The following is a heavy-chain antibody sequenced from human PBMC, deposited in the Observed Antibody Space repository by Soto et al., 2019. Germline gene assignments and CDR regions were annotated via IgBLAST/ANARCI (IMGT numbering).Heavy chain of an antibody. CDR1: GYSFTSYW. V-gene: IGHV5-51*01. CDR2: SYPGDSDT. D-gene: IGHD4-4*01. Sequence: GESLKISCKGSGYSFTSYWNGWVRQMPGKGLEGVGISYPGDSDTRYSPSFQGQVTISHDKSIRTAYLQWSSLKASDTAMYYCARNSNYDYYYYGMDVWGQGTTVTVSS. CDR3: ARNSNYDYYYYGMDV. J-gene: IGHJ6*02.